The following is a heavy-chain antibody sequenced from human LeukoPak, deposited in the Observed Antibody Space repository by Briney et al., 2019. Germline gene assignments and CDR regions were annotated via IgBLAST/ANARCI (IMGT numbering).Heavy chain of an antibody. J-gene: IGHJ5*01. V-gene: IGHV4-4*07. D-gene: IGHD2-15*01. CDR1: GGSISSYD. CDR3: ARVEYCSGSTCYGDS. Sequence: SETLSLTCTVSGGSISSYDWSWVRQPAGKGLEWIGHISTSGSTNYSFSLKSRVTMSIDTSKNQFSLNLRSVTAADTAIYYCARVEYCSGSTCYGDSWGPGTLVTVSS. CDR2: ISTSGST.